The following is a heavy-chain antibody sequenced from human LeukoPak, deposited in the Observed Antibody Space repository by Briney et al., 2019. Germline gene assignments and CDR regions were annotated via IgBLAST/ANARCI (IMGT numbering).Heavy chain of an antibody. Sequence: PSETLPLTCAVSGYSITNGYHWGWIRQPPGKGLEWIGTIFHRGSTYYNPSLKSRVTISVDTSKNQFSLKLSSVTAADSAVYYCARHRYSHDYSFDYWGQGALVTVPS. V-gene: IGHV4-38-2*01. J-gene: IGHJ4*02. CDR1: GYSITNGYH. CDR3: ARHRYSHDYSFDY. D-gene: IGHD5-18*01. CDR2: IFHRGST.